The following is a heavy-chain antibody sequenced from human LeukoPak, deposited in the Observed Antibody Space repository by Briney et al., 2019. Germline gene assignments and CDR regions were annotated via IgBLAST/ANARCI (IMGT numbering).Heavy chain of an antibody. CDR3: AREGTKGRYDFWSGYLGFDYFDY. D-gene: IGHD3-3*01. J-gene: IGHJ4*02. Sequence: PSETLSLTCTVSGGSISSYYWSWIRQPAGKGLVWIGRIYTSGSTNYNPSLKSRVTMSVDTSKNQFSLKLSSVTAPDMAVYYCAREGTKGRYDFWSGYLGFDYFDYWGQGTLVTVSS. V-gene: IGHV4-4*07. CDR2: IYTSGST. CDR1: GGSISSYY.